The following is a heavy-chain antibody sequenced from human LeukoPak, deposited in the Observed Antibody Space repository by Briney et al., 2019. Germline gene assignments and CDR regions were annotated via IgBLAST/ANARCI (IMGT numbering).Heavy chain of an antibody. CDR1: GFTSSTYW. J-gene: IGHJ4*02. D-gene: IGHD6-19*01. Sequence: PGLSLRLSCAASGFTSSTYWMTWVRQAPGKGLEWVANIQHDGSERNYMESVKGRFTIVRDNANKSLSLQMNNLRAEDTAVYYWAAGSGWSSDYCSQATLPTAPS. CDR2: IQHDGSER. V-gene: IGHV3-7*01. CDR3: AAGSGWSSDY.